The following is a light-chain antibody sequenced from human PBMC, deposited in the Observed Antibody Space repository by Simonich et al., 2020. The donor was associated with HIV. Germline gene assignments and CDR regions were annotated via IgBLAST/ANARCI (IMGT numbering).Light chain of an antibody. J-gene: IGKJ1*01. Sequence: DIQMTQSPSSLSASVGDRVTLTCQASQDINNYLNWYQQKPGKAPNLLIYGASNLETGVPSRFSGGGSGTDFTFNISSLQPEDIGTYYCQQYDNLPWTFGQGTKVEIK. V-gene: IGKV1-33*01. CDR2: GAS. CDR3: QQYDNLPWT. CDR1: QDINNY.